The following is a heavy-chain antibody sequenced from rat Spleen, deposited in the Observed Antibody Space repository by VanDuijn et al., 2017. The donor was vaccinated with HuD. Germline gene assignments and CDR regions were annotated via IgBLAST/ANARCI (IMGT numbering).Heavy chain of an antibody. CDR1: GFTFSDCY. CDR2: ISYDGSST. J-gene: IGHJ3*01. V-gene: IGHV5-7*01. Sequence: EVQLVESGGGLVQPGRSLKLSCAASGFTFSDCYMAWVRQAPTKGLEWVATISYDGSSTYYRDSVKGRFTISRDNATSTLYLQMDSLRSEDTATYYCANAEFGVGWFAYWGQGTLVTVSS. D-gene: IGHD4-3*01. CDR3: ANAEFGVGWFAY.